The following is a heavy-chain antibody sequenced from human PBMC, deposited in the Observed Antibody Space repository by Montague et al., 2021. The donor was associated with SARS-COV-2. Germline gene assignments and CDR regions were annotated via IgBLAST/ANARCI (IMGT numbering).Heavy chain of an antibody. Sequence: SETLSLTCTVSGVSFTDYYWSWIRQPPGKGLEWIGDVYYNKGTNYNPSLKSRVAISVDTSKNQFSLRLTSVTAADTAVYYCARDPRYDGLNDPLDFWGQGTVVTVSS. CDR1: GVSFTDYY. CDR2: VYYNKGT. V-gene: IGHV4-59*12. D-gene: IGHD3-16*01. CDR3: ARDPRYDGLNDPLDF. J-gene: IGHJ4*02.